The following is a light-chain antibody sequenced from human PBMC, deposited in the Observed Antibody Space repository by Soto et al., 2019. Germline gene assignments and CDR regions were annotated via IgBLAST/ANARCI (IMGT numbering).Light chain of an antibody. Sequence: EIVLTQSPATLSLSPGERATLSCRASQSVSSYLAWYQHQPGQAPRLLIYDASNRATGIPARFSGSGSGTDFTLTISSLEPEDFAVYYGQQRSNWPLTFGPGTKVDIK. CDR3: QQRSNWPLT. V-gene: IGKV3-11*01. J-gene: IGKJ3*01. CDR2: DAS. CDR1: QSVSSY.